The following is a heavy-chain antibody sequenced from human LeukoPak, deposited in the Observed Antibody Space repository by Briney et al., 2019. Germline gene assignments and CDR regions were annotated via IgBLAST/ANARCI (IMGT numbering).Heavy chain of an antibody. V-gene: IGHV3-9*01. CDR3: ARGATDVTRWFDP. J-gene: IGHJ5*02. CDR1: GFAFDDYA. Sequence: PGGSLRLSCAASGFAFDDYAMHWVRQAPGKGLEWVVSINWNSGSIGYADSVKGRFTISRDNAKNSLYLQMNGLRAEDTAVYYCARGATDVTRWFDPWGQGTRVTVSS. CDR2: INWNSGSI. D-gene: IGHD1-1*01.